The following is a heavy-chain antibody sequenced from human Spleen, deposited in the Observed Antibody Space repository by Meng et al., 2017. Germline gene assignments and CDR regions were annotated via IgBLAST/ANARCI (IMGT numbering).Heavy chain of an antibody. CDR1: GFTFRTYG. J-gene: IGHJ4*02. CDR2: ITGGGDVT. CDR3: GKRISGWYYMDY. D-gene: IGHD6-19*01. V-gene: IGHV3-23*04. Sequence: EVQLVESGGGLVQPGGSLRLSCAASGFTFRTYGMHWVRQAPGKGREWVSAITGGGDVTYYADSVKGRFTISRDNSKNTLYLQMNSLRAEDTAVYYCGKRISGWYYMDYWGRGTLVTVSS.